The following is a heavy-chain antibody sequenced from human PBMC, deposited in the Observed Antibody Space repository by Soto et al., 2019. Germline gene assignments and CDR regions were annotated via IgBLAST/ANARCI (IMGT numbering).Heavy chain of an antibody. CDR2: ISYDGSNK. D-gene: IGHD2-2*01. Sequence: QVQLVESGGGVVQPGRSLRLSCAASGFTFSSYGMHWVRQAPGKGLEWVAVISYDGSNKYYAASEKGQFTISRDTSKNTLYLQRNSISAEDAAVYYCAKGPAIVLIPATMNYYYGMDVWGQGPTVTVSS. J-gene: IGHJ6*02. V-gene: IGHV3-30*18. CDR1: GFTFSSYG. CDR3: AKGPAIVLIPATMNYYYGMDV.